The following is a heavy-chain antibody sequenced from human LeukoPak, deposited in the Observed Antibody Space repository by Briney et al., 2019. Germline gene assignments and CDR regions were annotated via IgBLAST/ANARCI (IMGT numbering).Heavy chain of an antibody. CDR1: GFTVSSNY. V-gene: IGHV3-23*01. CDR2: ISGSGGST. CDR3: APSMGGINTPMADY. J-gene: IGHJ4*02. D-gene: IGHD5-18*01. Sequence: PGGSLRLSCVASGFTVSSNYMSWVRQAPGKGLEWVSAISGSGGSTYYADSVKGRFTISRDNSQNTLYLQMNSLRAEDTAVYYCAPSMGGINTPMADYWGQGTLVTVSS.